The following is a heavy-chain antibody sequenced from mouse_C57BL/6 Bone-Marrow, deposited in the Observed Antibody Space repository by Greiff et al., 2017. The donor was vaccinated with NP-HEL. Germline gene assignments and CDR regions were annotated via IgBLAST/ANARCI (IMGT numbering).Heavy chain of an antibody. J-gene: IGHJ1*03. CDR1: GYTFTDYY. D-gene: IGHD2-2*01. CDR3: ARGGYYWYFDV. CDR2: INPYNGGT. Sequence: EVQGVESGPVLVKPGASVKMSCKASGYTFTDYYMNWVKQSHGKSLEWIGVINPYNGGTSYNQKFKGKATLTVDKSSSTAYMELNSLTSEDSAVYYCARGGYYWYFDVWGTGTTVTVSS. V-gene: IGHV1-19*01.